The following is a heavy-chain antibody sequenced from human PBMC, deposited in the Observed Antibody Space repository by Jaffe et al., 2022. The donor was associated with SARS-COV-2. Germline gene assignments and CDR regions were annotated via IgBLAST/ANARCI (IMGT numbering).Heavy chain of an antibody. CDR2: IYPRDSET. V-gene: IGHV5-51*01. Sequence: EVQLVQSGAEVKKPGESLKISCKESGDRFIGYWVAWVRQMPGRGLEWMGSIYPRDSETRYSPSFQGQVTISVDKSISTAYLQWTSVKASDTAIYYCARHNPYSSPLGWFDPWGQGTLVTVSS. CDR1: GDRFIGYW. CDR3: ARHNPYSSPLGWFDP. D-gene: IGHD6-13*01. J-gene: IGHJ5*02.